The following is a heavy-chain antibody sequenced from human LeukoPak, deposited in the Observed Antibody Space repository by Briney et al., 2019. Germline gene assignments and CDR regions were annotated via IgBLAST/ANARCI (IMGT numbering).Heavy chain of an antibody. Sequence: PGGSLRLSCAASGFTFVHYGFHWVRQAPGKALEWVAFISYNGNKKYGDSVKGRFTISRDNSKNTLYLQMTSLTPEDTAVYYCAKDLMRDRWFGESWGQGTLVSVSS. CDR2: ISYNGNKK. CDR3: AKDLMRDRWFGES. V-gene: IGHV3-30*18. D-gene: IGHD3-10*01. CDR1: GFTFVHYG. J-gene: IGHJ5*02.